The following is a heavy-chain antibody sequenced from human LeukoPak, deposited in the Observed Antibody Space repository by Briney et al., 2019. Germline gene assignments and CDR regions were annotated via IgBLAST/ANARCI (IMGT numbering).Heavy chain of an antibody. Sequence: PGGSLRLSCAASGFTFSTYGMHWVRQAPGKGLEWVAFIQYDGGNEYYADSVKGRFTISRDNSKNTLYLQMNSLRAEDTAVYYCAPTGTTCFGYFDYWGQGTLVTVSS. J-gene: IGHJ4*02. D-gene: IGHD1-1*01. CDR2: IQYDGGNE. V-gene: IGHV3-30*02. CDR3: APTGTTCFGYFDY. CDR1: GFTFSTYG.